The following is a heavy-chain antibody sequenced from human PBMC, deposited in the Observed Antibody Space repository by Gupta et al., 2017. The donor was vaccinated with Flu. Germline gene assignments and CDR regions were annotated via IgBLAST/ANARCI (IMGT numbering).Heavy chain of an antibody. D-gene: IGHD3-3*01. CDR1: GYSVSNYG. CDR2: ISYDGMKK. V-gene: IGHV3-30*03. J-gene: IGHJ2*01. CDR3: SRKFYHPKGYYSSDL. Sequence: QLHLVESGGGVVQPGGSLRLSCVSSGYSVSNYGMHWVRQAPGKGLEWVALISYDGMKKFYADSGEGRFTISRDDSKNTLYLQMNNLRGGETAVYYCSRKFYHPKGYYSSDLWGRGTLVTVSS.